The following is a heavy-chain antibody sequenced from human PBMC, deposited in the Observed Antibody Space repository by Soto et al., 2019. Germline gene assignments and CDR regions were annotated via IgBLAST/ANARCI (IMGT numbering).Heavy chain of an antibody. D-gene: IGHD1-1*01. Sequence: QVRLVQSGPEVLQPGASVKVSCTTSGYTFIAYYLHWVRQVPGQGLEWMGWVNPKSGDTNYAQKFQGRLSMTRDTSLSSANMHLSRLTSDDTAVYYCATGTNGTTGWFHPWGQGTQVTVSS. J-gene: IGHJ5*02. CDR3: ATGTNGTTGWFHP. CDR2: VNPKSGDT. CDR1: GYTFIAYY. V-gene: IGHV1-2*02.